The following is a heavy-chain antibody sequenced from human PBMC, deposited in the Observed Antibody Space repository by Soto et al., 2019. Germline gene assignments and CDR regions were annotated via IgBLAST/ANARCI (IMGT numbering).Heavy chain of an antibody. CDR2: ISNDGSNE. J-gene: IGHJ5*02. Sequence: QVQLVESGGGVVQPGRSLRLSCAASGTTFSSHGMHWVRQAPGKGLEWVAVISNDGSNEYYADSVKGRFTISRDNSKNXXYLQMNSLRAEDTAVYYCANQSVAGAYDDLGWLDPWGQGTLVSVSS. D-gene: IGHD6-19*01. CDR3: ANQSVAGAYDDLGWLDP. CDR1: GTTFSSHG. V-gene: IGHV3-30*18.